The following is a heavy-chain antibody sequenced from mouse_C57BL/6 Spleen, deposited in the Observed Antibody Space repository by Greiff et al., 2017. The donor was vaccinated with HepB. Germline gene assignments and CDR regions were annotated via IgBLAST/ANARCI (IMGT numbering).Heavy chain of an antibody. CDR2: IDPETGGT. CDR1: GYTFTDYE. D-gene: IGHD1-1*01. CDR3: TRREVLRVDY. Sequence: QVQLQQSGAELVRPGASVTLSCKASGYTFTDYEMHWVKQTPVHGLEWIGAIDPETGGTAYNQKFKGKAILTADKSSSTAYMELRSLTSEDSAVYYCTRREVLRVDYWGQGTTLTVSS. V-gene: IGHV1-15*01. J-gene: IGHJ2*01.